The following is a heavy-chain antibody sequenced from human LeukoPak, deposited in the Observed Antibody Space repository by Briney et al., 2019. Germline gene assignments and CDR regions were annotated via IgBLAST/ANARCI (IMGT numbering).Heavy chain of an antibody. Sequence: PSETLSLTCAVSGGSISSSNWWSWVRQPPGKGLEWIGEIYHSGSTNYNPSLKSRVTISVDTSKNQFSLKLSSVTAADTAVYYCARRNIVVVPAGGYFDYWGQGTLVTVSS. J-gene: IGHJ4*02. CDR1: GGSISSSNW. V-gene: IGHV4-4*02. CDR2: IYHSGST. CDR3: ARRNIVVVPAGGYFDY. D-gene: IGHD2-2*01.